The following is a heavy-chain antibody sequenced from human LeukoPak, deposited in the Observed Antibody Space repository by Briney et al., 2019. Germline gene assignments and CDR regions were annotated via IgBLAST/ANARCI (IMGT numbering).Heavy chain of an antibody. CDR2: ISYDGSNE. CDR3: AKGVGYYGPWYFDL. Sequence: GGSLRLSCTASGFTFSNYGMHWVRQAPGKGLEWVAVISYDGSNEYYADSVKGRFTISRDNSKNTLFLQMNSLRPEDTAVYYCAKGVGYYGPWYFDLWGRGTLVTVSS. CDR1: GFTFSNYG. J-gene: IGHJ2*01. D-gene: IGHD3-10*01. V-gene: IGHV3-30*18.